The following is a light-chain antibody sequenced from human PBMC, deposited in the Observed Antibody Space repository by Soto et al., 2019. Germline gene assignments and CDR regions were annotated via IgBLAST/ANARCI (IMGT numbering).Light chain of an antibody. J-gene: IGKJ2*01. CDR1: QTVNSN. Sequence: ETVITQSPATLSVSPGERATLSCRASQTVNSNLAWYQQKPGQAPRLLIYGASTRATGIPARFSGSGSGTEFTLTISSLQSEDSAIYYCQQYNNWPPYTFGQGTKVDIK. CDR3: QQYNNWPPYT. V-gene: IGKV3-15*01. CDR2: GAS.